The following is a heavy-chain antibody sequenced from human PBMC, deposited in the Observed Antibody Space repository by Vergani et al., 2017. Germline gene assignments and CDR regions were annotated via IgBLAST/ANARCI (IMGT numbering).Heavy chain of an antibody. CDR2: VEDSGYF. V-gene: IGHV4-59*01. Sequence: QVQLQESGPGLVRPSETLSLTCTVPGGPPSGYYWNWIRQTPGEGLGWIGYVEDSGYFNYNPSLKTRVSMSSDTSNNQFFLMLCSVNVADTAVYYCARSIVSRNPPDYFDNWGQGTLVTVSS. D-gene: IGHD1-14*01. J-gene: IGHJ4*02. CDR3: ARSIVSRNPPDYFDN. CDR1: GGPPSGYY.